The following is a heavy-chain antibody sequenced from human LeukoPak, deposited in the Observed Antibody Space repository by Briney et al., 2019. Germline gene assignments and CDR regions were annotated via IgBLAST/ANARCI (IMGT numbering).Heavy chain of an antibody. CDR3: ARVYSSSWYRWFDP. D-gene: IGHD6-13*01. CDR2: IYTSGST. CDR1: GGSISSYY. J-gene: IGHJ5*02. V-gene: IGHV4-4*07. Sequence: SETLSLTCTVSGGSISSYYWSWIRQPAGKGLEWIGRIYTSGSTNYNPSLKSRVTISVDTSKNQFSLKLSSVTAADTAVYYCARVYSSSWYRWFDPWGQGTLVTVSS.